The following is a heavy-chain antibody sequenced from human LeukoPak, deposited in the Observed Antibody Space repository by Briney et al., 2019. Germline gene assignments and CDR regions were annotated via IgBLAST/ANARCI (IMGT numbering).Heavy chain of an antibody. Sequence: LSLTCTVSGDSISSSTYYWGWIRQAPGKGLEWVAVISDDGSIKYYADSVKGRFTISRDNSKNTLYLQMNSLRAEDTAVYYCVKGMYSSTSVFDYWGQGTLVTVSS. J-gene: IGHJ4*02. V-gene: IGHV3-30*18. CDR1: GDSISS. CDR3: VKGMYSSTSVFDY. CDR2: ISDDGSIK. D-gene: IGHD6-13*01.